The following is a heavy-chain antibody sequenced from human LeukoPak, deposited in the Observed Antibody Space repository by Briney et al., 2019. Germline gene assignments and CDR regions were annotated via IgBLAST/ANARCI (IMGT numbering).Heavy chain of an antibody. CDR2: IYHSGST. V-gene: IGHV4-38-2*01. CDR1: GYSISSGYY. CDR3: ARKEGSIAARIDY. J-gene: IGHJ4*02. D-gene: IGHD6-6*01. Sequence: PSETLSLTCAVSGYSISSGYYWGWIRQPPGKGLEWIGSIYHSGSTYYNPSLKSRVTISVDTSKNQFSLKLSSVTAADTAVYYCARKEGSIAARIDYWGQGTLVTVSS.